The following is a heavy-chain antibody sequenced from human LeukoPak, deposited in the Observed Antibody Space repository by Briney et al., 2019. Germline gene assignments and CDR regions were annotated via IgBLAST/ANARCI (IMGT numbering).Heavy chain of an antibody. J-gene: IGHJ4*02. Sequence: GGPLRLSCVASGFTFSNYAMSWVRQAPGKGLEWIAALNGGRTFFQDSVRGRFTISRDNSKNTLYLQLNSLRGDDTAVYYCVKEVTGYGYFDYWGRGALVTVSS. D-gene: IGHD2-2*03. CDR3: VKEVTGYGYFDY. V-gene: IGHV3-23*01. CDR1: GFTFSNYA. CDR2: LNGGRT.